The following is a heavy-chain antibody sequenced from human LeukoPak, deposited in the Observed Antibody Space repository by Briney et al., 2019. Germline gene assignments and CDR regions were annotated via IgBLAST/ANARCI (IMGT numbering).Heavy chain of an antibody. Sequence: ASVKVSCKASGYTFTDYYIHWVRQAPGQGLEWMGWINPNSGGTNYAEAFQGRVTLTRGTSISTAYKELSRLRSDDTAVYYCARVSSEPMGATDYWGQGTLVTVSS. J-gene: IGHJ4*02. CDR1: GYTFTDYY. CDR3: ARVSSEPMGATDY. CDR2: INPNSGGT. D-gene: IGHD1-14*01. V-gene: IGHV1-2*02.